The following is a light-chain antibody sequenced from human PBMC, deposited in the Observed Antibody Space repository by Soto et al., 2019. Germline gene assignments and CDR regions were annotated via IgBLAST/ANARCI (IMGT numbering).Light chain of an antibody. CDR2: AAS. CDR1: QGISSY. Sequence: IQLTQSPSSLSASVGDRVTITCRASQGISSYLAWYQQKPGKAPKLLIYAASTLQSGVPSRFSGSGSGTDFTLTISSLQPGDFAIYYCQQLDSYPITFGQGTRLEIK. J-gene: IGKJ5*01. V-gene: IGKV1-9*01. CDR3: QQLDSYPIT.